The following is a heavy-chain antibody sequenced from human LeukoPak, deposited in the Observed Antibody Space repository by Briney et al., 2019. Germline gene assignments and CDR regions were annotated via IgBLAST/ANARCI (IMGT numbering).Heavy chain of an antibody. CDR1: GFTFSRSS. V-gene: IGHV3-23*01. J-gene: IGHJ5*02. CDR3: AKEPTA. CDR2: MSGAGDIA. Sequence: PGGSLRLSCAASGFTFSRSSLSWVRQAPGQGLEWVSSMSGAGDIAHYAESVKGRFTISRDNSKNTLYLQMNSLRAEDTAVYYCAKEPTAWGQGTLVTVSS.